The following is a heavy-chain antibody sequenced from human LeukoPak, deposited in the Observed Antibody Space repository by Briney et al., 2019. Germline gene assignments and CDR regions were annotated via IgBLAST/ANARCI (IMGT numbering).Heavy chain of an antibody. D-gene: IGHD3-10*01. CDR1: GYSFTSYW. CDR3: ATMYYYGSGSYYEGYES. J-gene: IGHJ4*02. V-gene: IGHV5-51*01. Sequence: GESLKISCKGSGYSFTSYWIGWVRQMPGKGLEWMGIVYPGDSDTRYSPSFQGQVTISADKSISTAYLQWSSLKASDTAMYYCATMYYYGSGSYYEGYESWGQGTLVTVSS. CDR2: VYPGDSDT.